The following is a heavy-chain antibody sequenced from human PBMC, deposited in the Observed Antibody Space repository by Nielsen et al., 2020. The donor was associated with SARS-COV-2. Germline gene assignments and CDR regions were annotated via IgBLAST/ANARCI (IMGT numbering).Heavy chain of an antibody. V-gene: IGHV1-18*01. CDR2: ISPYNDNT. CDR1: GYTFTTYGYA. Sequence: ASVKVSCKASGYTFTTYGYAISWVRQAPGQGLEWMGWISPYNDNTNYAQKFQGRVTMTTDTSTSTAYMELRSLRSDDTAVYYCARDAAYSRFDYWGQGTLVTVSS. D-gene: IGHD4-11*01. CDR3: ARDAAYSRFDY. J-gene: IGHJ4*02.